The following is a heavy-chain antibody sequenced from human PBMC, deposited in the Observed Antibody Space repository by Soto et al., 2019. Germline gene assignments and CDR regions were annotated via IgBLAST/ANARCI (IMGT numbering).Heavy chain of an antibody. CDR1: GGSISSDDYY. D-gene: IGHD1-1*01. J-gene: IGHJ4*02. CDR3: ARDRSKSNDFFDY. CDR2: IYYSGRT. V-gene: IGHV4-30-4*01. Sequence: PSETLALTCTVSGGSISSDDYYWTWIRQPPGKGLEWIGYIYYSGRTSYNPSLDSRITISIDTSKNHFSLNLSSVTAADTAVYYCARDRSKSNDFFDYWGQGPLVTVSS.